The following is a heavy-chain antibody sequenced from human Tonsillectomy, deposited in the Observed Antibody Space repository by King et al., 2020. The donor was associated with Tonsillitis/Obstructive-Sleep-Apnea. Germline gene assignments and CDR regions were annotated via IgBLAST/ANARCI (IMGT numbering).Heavy chain of an antibody. CDR2: IYYSGST. D-gene: IGHD6-13*01. V-gene: IGHV4-59*08. Sequence: QLQESGPGLVKPSETLSLTCTVSGGSISSYYWSWIRQPPGKGLEWIGYIYYSGSTNYNPSLMSRVTISVDTSKNQFSLKLSSVTAADTAVYYCARHGYSSSWSHFDYWGQGTLVTVSS. J-gene: IGHJ4*02. CDR1: GGSISSYY. CDR3: ARHGYSSSWSHFDY.